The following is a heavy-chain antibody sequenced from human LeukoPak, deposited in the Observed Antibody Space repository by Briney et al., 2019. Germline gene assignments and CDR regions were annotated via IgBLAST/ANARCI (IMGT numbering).Heavy chain of an antibody. J-gene: IGHJ4*02. CDR3: ARDLRVAGRALCGY. CDR1: GYTFTGYY. V-gene: IGHV1-18*04. CDR2: ISAYNGNT. D-gene: IGHD6-19*01. Sequence: ASVKVSCKASGYTFTGYYMHWVRQAPGQGLEWMGWISAYNGNTNYAQKLQGRVTMTTDTSTSTAYMELRSLRSDDTAVYYCARDLRVAGRALCGYWGQGTLVTVSS.